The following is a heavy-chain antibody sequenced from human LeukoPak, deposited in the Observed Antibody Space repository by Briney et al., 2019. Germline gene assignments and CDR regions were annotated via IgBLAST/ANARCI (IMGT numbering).Heavy chain of an antibody. CDR3: ARENQWRFDY. D-gene: IGHD6-19*01. CDR1: GGSVTSYS. CDR2: IYISGNT. V-gene: IGHV4-4*07. J-gene: IGHJ4*02. Sequence: SETLSLTCTVSGGSVTSYSWTWIRQPAGRRLEWIGRIYISGNTDYNPSLQSRVAISLDTSKNQFSLKLNSMTAADTAVYYCARENQWRFDYWGQGILVTVSS.